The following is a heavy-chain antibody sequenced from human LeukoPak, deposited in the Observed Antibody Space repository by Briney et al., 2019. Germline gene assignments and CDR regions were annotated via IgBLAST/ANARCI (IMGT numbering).Heavy chain of an antibody. D-gene: IGHD6-13*01. V-gene: IGHV3-7*01. J-gene: IGHJ3*02. CDR2: IKQDGSEK. Sequence: GGSLRLSCAASGFSFSTYWMSWVRQAPGKGLEWVANIKQDGSEKFSVDSVKGRFTISRDNAKNSLYLQMSSLRAEDTAMYYCARDLVNGSRRILGVVDIWGQGTMVTVSS. CDR3: ARDLVNGSRRILGVVDI. CDR1: GFSFSTYW.